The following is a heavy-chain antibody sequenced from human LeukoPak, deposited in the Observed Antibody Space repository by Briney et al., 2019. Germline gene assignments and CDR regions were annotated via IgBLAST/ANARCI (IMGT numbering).Heavy chain of an antibody. D-gene: IGHD3-9*01. J-gene: IGHJ6*02. V-gene: IGHV3-23*01. Sequence: GGSLRLSCAASGFTFSSYAMSWVRQAPGKGLERVSAISGSGGSTYYADSVKGRFTISRDNSKNTLYLQMNSLRAEDTALYYCAREPRLLRYFDSYYGMDVWGQGTTVTVSS. CDR2: ISGSGGST. CDR3: AREPRLLRYFDSYYGMDV. CDR1: GFTFSSYA.